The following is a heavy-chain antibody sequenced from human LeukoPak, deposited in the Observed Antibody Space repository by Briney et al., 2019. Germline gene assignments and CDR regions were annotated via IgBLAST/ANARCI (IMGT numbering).Heavy chain of an antibody. J-gene: IGHJ4*02. CDR2: ISYDGSTK. Sequence: GGSLRLSCAASGFKFSDYALHWVRQAPGKGLEWEAIISYDGSTKFYADSVKGRFTISRDDSKNTVDVQMNRLRGEDTAVYYCAREGYGGSGYFDYWGQGTLVTVSS. CDR1: GFKFSDYA. D-gene: IGHD4-23*01. CDR3: AREGYGGSGYFDY. V-gene: IGHV3-30-3*01.